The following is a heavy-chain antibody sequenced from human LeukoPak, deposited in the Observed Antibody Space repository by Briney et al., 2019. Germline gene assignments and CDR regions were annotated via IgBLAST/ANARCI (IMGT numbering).Heavy chain of an antibody. J-gene: IGHJ4*02. Sequence: SETLSLTCSVSGGSITSYYWSWIRQSPGKGLEWIGHVSDGGSTNYSPSLKGRVSISVDTSKNQFSLNLRSVTAADTAVYFCARASTTFDDWGQGTLATVSS. CDR3: ARASTTFDD. D-gene: IGHD1-14*01. V-gene: IGHV4-59*01. CDR1: GGSITSYY. CDR2: VSDGGST.